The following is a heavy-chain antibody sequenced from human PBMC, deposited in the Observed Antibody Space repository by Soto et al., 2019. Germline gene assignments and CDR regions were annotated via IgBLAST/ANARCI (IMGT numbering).Heavy chain of an antibody. Sequence: EVQLVESGGGLVQPGGSLKLSCAASGFAFSSYSMNWVRQAPGKGLEWVSYISGSSRTTSYADSVKGRFTISRDTAKKSLFLQMNSLPDDDTAVYYCARSYNDYGCFDDWGQGALVTVSP. CDR1: GFAFSSYS. J-gene: IGHJ4*02. CDR3: ARSYNDYGCFDD. CDR2: ISGSSRTT. D-gene: IGHD4-17*01. V-gene: IGHV3-48*02.